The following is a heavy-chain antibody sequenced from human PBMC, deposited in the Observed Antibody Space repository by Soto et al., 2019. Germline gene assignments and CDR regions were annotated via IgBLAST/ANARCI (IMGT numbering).Heavy chain of an antibody. Sequence: SATRCFTWSVSGVSISSYFWSWIRQPPGRGLEWIGYTYHRGSTNYSPSLKSRVAISLDTSENQFSLKVSSVTAADTAVYYCARIGGYHGPLDYWGQGTPVTVSS. D-gene: IGHD3-16*02. CDR3: ARIGGYHGPLDY. CDR2: TYHRGST. J-gene: IGHJ4*02. CDR1: GVSISSYF. V-gene: IGHV4-59*01.